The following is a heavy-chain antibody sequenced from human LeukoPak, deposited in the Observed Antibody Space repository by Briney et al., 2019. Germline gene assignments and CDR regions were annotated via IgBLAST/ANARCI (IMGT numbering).Heavy chain of an antibody. V-gene: IGHV3-23*01. D-gene: IGHD3-3*01. CDR3: ARVGLEWLLPYYFDY. CDR1: GFTFSSLH. CDR2: ITSSGGST. Sequence: PGGSLRLSCAASGFTFSSLHMIWVRQAPGKGLEWVSTITSSGGSTYYADSVKGRFTISRDNSKNTLYLQMNSLRAEDTAVYYCARVGLEWLLPYYFDYWGQGTLVTVSS. J-gene: IGHJ4*02.